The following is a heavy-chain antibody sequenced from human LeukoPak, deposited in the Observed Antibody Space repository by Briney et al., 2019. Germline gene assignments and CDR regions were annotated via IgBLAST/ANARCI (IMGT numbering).Heavy chain of an antibody. V-gene: IGHV1-2*02. D-gene: IGHD1-1*01. Sequence: ASVKVSCKASGYTFTSYYMHRVRQAPGQGLEWMGWINPNSGGSNYAQKFQGRVTMTRDTSISTAYMELSRLRSDDSAVYYCARDQARRDGYNYDAFDIWGQGTMVSVSS. CDR1: GYTFTSYY. CDR3: ARDQARRDGYNYDAFDI. CDR2: INPNSGGS. J-gene: IGHJ3*02.